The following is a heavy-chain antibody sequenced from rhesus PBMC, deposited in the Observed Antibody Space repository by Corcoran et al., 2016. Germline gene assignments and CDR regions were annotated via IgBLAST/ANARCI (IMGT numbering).Heavy chain of an antibody. V-gene: IGHV4-93*02. Sequence: QVQLQESGPAVVKPSETLSLTCAVSGGSISSSNWWSWIRPSPGKGLELIGGFYGSGGSTEYNPSLRAGVTISMDTSKNKFSLKLSSVTAADTAVYYCARHEDIAAAGRFDVWGPGVLVTVSS. D-gene: IGHD6-25*01. CDR2: FYGSGGST. CDR1: GGSISSSNW. J-gene: IGHJ5-1*01. CDR3: ARHEDIAAAGRFDV.